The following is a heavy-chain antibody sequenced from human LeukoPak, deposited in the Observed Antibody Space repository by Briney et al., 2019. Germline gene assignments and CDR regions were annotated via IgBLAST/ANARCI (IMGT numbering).Heavy chain of an antibody. Sequence: SGGSLRLSCAASGFTFSSYAMSWVRQAPGKGLEWVTAISGSGGSTYYADSVKGQFTISRDNSKNTLYLQMNSLRAEDTAVYYCAKFDSYYYDSSGSNFDYWGQGTLVTVSS. CDR3: AKFDSYYYDSSGSNFDY. CDR1: GFTFSSYA. V-gene: IGHV3-23*01. J-gene: IGHJ4*02. D-gene: IGHD3-22*01. CDR2: ISGSGGST.